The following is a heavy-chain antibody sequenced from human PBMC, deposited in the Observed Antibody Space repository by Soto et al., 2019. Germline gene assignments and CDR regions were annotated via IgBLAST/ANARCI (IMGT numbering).Heavy chain of an antibody. Sequence: SCKASGYTFTSYGISWVRQAPGKGLEWVSSISSSGYYISYADSVKGRFTISRDNAKNSLYLQMNSLRAEDTAVYYCARDPRSSSWFDYWGQGTLVTVSS. D-gene: IGHD6-13*01. CDR1: GYTFTSYG. V-gene: IGHV3-21*01. CDR3: ARDPRSSSWFDY. CDR2: ISSSGYYI. J-gene: IGHJ4*02.